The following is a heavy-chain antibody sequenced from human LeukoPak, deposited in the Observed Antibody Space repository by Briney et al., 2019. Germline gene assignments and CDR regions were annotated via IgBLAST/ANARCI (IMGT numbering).Heavy chain of an antibody. Sequence: PGGSLRLSCAASGFTFSSYSMNWVRQAPGKGLEWVSSISSSSSSYIYYADSVKGRFTISRDNAKNSLYLQMNSLGAEDTAVYYCARFRVVVAANGMDVWGQGTTVTVSS. J-gene: IGHJ6*02. CDR2: ISSSSSSYI. D-gene: IGHD2-15*01. V-gene: IGHV3-21*01. CDR3: ARFRVVVAANGMDV. CDR1: GFTFSSYS.